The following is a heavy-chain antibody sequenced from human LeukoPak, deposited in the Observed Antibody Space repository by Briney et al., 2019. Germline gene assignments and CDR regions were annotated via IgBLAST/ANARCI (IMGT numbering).Heavy chain of an antibody. J-gene: IGHJ6*04. Sequence: GESLKISCKGSGYSFTSYCIGWVRQMPGKGLEWMGIIYPGDSDTRYSPSFQGQVTISADKSISTAYLQWSSLKASDTAMYYCARQHVVRGVIITHGMDVWGKGTTVTVSS. D-gene: IGHD3-10*01. V-gene: IGHV5-51*01. CDR1: GYSFTSYC. CDR3: ARQHVVRGVIITHGMDV. CDR2: IYPGDSDT.